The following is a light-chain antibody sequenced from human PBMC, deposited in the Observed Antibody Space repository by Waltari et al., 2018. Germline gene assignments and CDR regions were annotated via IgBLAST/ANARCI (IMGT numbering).Light chain of an antibody. Sequence: SYVVTQPPSLSLAPGKTATITCGGDDIGRKNVCWYQQRPGQAPVLVVYDNSDRSSGVPERFSGSNSGDTATLTISRVEVGDEADFYCQVWDSTTDHAIFGGGTKLTVL. CDR2: DNS. CDR1: DIGRKN. CDR3: QVWDSTTDHAI. V-gene: IGLV3-21*03. J-gene: IGLJ2*01.